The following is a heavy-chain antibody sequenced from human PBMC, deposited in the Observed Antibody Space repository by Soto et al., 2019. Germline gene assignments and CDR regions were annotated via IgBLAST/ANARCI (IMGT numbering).Heavy chain of an antibody. CDR3: PRVPVVMAAIPGAYLAQ. D-gene: IGHD2-21*02. Sequence: EVRLVESGGGLVQPGGSLRLSCAASGFTFSDHYMDWVRQAPGKGLEWVGRIRNKANNYITHYGASVKGRITISRDDSKNSLYLQMNSLKTGVTAVYFCPRVPVVMAAIPGAYLAQWGQGTLVTVSS. CDR2: IRNKANNYIT. V-gene: IGHV3-72*01. CDR1: GFTFSDHY. J-gene: IGHJ4*02.